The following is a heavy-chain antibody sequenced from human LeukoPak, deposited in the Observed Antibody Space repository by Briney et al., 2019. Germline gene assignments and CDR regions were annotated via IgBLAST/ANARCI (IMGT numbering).Heavy chain of an antibody. Sequence: VASVTVSFKASGGTFSSYAISWVRQAPGQGLEWMGGIIPIFGTANYAQKFQGRVTITADKSTSTAYMELSSLRSEDTAVYYCARVGAYCGGDCRDAFDIWGQGTMVTVSS. CDR3: ARVGAYCGGDCRDAFDI. D-gene: IGHD2-21*02. CDR2: IIPIFGTA. V-gene: IGHV1-69*06. CDR1: GGTFSSYA. J-gene: IGHJ3*02.